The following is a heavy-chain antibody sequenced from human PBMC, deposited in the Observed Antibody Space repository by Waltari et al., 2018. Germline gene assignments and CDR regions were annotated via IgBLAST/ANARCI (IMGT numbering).Heavy chain of an antibody. Sequence: QVQLQQWGAGLLKPSETLSLTCAVYGGSFSGYYWSWIRQPPGKGLEWIGEINHSGSTNYNPSLKSRVTISVDTSKNQFSLKLSSVTAADTAVYYCARVGYSSSGVDYWGQGTLVTVSS. CDR3: ARVGYSSSGVDY. CDR2: INHSGST. V-gene: IGHV4-34*01. CDR1: GGSFSGYY. D-gene: IGHD6-13*01. J-gene: IGHJ4*02.